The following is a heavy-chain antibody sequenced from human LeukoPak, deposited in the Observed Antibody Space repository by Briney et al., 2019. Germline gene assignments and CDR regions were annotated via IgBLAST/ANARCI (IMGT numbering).Heavy chain of an antibody. CDR1: GYTFTTYE. Sequence: ASVDVSCTASGYTFTTYEISWVRQAPGQGLEWLGWISAYNGKTNYAQNFQGRVTMTTDTSTSTAYMELRSLRSDDTAVYYCARGRSKNYSLTWGSNYWGQGTLVTVSS. CDR2: ISAYNGKT. D-gene: IGHD2-15*01. CDR3: ARGRSKNYSLTWGSNY. J-gene: IGHJ4*02. V-gene: IGHV1-18*01.